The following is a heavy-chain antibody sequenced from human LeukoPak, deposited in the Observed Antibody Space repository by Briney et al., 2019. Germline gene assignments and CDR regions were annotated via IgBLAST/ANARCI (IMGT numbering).Heavy chain of an antibody. Sequence: SVKVSCKASGGTFSSYAISWVRQAPGQGLEWMGRIIPILGIANYAQKFQGRVTITADKSTSTAYMELSSLRSEDTAVHYCATPYHYYDSSGYLIYWGQGTLVTVSS. D-gene: IGHD3-22*01. CDR2: IIPILGIA. CDR3: ATPYHYYDSSGYLIY. CDR1: GGTFSSYA. V-gene: IGHV1-69*04. J-gene: IGHJ4*02.